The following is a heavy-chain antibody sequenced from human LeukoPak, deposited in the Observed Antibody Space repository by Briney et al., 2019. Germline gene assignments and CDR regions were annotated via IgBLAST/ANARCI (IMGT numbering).Heavy chain of an antibody. J-gene: IGHJ4*01. D-gene: IGHD3-10*01. CDR3: ARERITINGDYFDN. CDR2: INQDGSKN. Sequence: PGGSLRLSCAASESTFNIYWMTWVRQARGKGLEWVANINQDGSKNDYVDSAKGRFIISRDDAKNSLFLQMNSLTVADTAMYYCARERITINGDYFDNWGQGTLVSVSS. V-gene: IGHV3-7*01. CDR1: ESTFNIYW.